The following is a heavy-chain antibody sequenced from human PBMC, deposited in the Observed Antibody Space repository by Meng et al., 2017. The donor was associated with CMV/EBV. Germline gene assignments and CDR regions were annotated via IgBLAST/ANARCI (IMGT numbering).Heavy chain of an antibody. V-gene: IGHV3-49*04. CDR1: GFTVSSNY. J-gene: IGHJ4*02. CDR2: IRSKAYGGTT. Sequence: GESLKISCAASGFTVSSNYMSWVRQAPGKGLEWVGFIRSKAYGGTTEYAASVKGRFTISRDDSKSIAYLQMNSLKTEDTAVYYCTRAKVVVPAANYKEYYFDYWGQGTLVTVSS. CDR3: TRAKVVVPAANYKEYYFDY. D-gene: IGHD2-2*01.